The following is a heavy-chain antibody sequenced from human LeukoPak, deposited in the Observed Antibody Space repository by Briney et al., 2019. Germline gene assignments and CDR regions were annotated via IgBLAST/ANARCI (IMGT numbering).Heavy chain of an antibody. J-gene: IGHJ6*02. V-gene: IGHV3-53*01. CDR2: XXXXXXT. CDR1: GFTFSSNY. D-gene: IGHD3-3*01. Sequence: PGGSLRLSCAASGFTFSSNYMSWVRQAPGKGXXXXXXXXXXXXTYYADSVKGXXXXSRDXSKNTLYLQMNSLRAEDTAVYYCARVSXRGYDFWSGSLHFDGMDVWGQGTTVTVSS. CDR3: ARVSXRGYDFWSGSLHFDGMDV.